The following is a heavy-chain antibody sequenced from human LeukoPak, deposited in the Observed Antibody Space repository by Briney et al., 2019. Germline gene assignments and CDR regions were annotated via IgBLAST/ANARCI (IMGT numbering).Heavy chain of an antibody. CDR3: ATWSNAWEFDY. V-gene: IGHV3-7*05. D-gene: IGHD1-26*01. CDR2: INEDGSDK. CDR1: GFTFSNSW. J-gene: IGHJ4*02. Sequence: GGSLRLSCAASGFTFSNSWMTWVRQAPGKGLEWVAHINEDGSDKYYVDSVTGRFSISRDNTKNSLYLQMSSLRAEDTAVYYCATWSNAWEFDYWGQGTLVTVSS.